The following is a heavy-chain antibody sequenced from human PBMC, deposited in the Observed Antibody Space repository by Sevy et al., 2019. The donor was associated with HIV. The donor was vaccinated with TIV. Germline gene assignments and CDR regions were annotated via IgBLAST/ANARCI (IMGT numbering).Heavy chain of an antibody. J-gene: IGHJ3*02. CDR1: GYTFTDYY. CDR2: INPKSDAP. CDR3: ARALYLDSIGYHSAYAFDI. Sequence: ASVKVSCKASGYTFTDYYIHWMRQAPGQGLEWMGSINPKSDAPLYAQKFQGRITMTTDTSTSTAYMELSRLRSDDTAMYFCARALYLDSIGYHSAYAFDIWAQGTMVTVSS. D-gene: IGHD3-22*01. V-gene: IGHV1-2*02.